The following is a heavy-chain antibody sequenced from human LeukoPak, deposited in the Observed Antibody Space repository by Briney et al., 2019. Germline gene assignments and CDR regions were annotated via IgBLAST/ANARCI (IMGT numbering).Heavy chain of an antibody. J-gene: IGHJ4*02. V-gene: IGHV3-74*01. CDR1: GFTFGDYW. Sequence: GGSLRLSCAASGFTFGDYWMHWARQAPGKGLEWVSRINEDATIISYADSVKGRFTISRDNAKNTVSLQMSSLRAEDTAVYYCAKDLIAVVPALEDWGQGTLVTVSS. CDR2: INEDATII. CDR3: AKDLIAVVPALED. D-gene: IGHD2-2*01.